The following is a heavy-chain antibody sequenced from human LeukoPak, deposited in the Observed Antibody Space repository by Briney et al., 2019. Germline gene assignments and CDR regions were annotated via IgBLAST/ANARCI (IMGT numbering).Heavy chain of an antibody. CDR1: GYTFTSYG. D-gene: IGHD6-13*01. V-gene: IGHV1-18*01. CDR2: ISAYNGNT. J-gene: IGHJ6*03. Sequence: APVKVSCKASGYTFTSYGISWVRQAPGQGLEWMGWISAYNGNTNYAQKLQGRATMTTDTSTSTAYMELRSLRSDDTAVYYCAREQAAAGINYYYYYMDVWGKGTTVTVSS. CDR3: AREQAAAGINYYYYYMDV.